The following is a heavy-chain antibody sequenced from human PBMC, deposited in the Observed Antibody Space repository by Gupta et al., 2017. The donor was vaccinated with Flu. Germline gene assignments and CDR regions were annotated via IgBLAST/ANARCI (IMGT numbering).Heavy chain of an antibody. J-gene: IGHJ6*02. CDR3: ARDYDGTGTYYYYYFGMDV. D-gene: IGHD3-22*01. Sequence: IPKFDTPNYAQKFQGRVTITADKSTSTAYMELSSLRSEDTAVYYCARDYDGTGTYYYYYFGMDVWGQGTTVTVSS. CDR2: IPKFDTP. V-gene: IGHV1-69*06.